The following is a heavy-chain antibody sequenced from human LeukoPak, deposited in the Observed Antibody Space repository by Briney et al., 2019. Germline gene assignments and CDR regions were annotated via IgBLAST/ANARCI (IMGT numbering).Heavy chain of an antibody. V-gene: IGHV1-2*06. CDR3: ARVKGYSSSWAFRY. J-gene: IGHJ4*02. Sequence: ASVKVSCKASGHTFIDYYIHWVRQAPGQGLEWMGRINPNSGGTNYAQKFQGRVTMTRDTSISTAYMELSRLRSDDTAVYYCARVKGYSSSWAFRYWGQGTLVTVSS. CDR1: GHTFIDYY. CDR2: INPNSGGT. D-gene: IGHD6-13*01.